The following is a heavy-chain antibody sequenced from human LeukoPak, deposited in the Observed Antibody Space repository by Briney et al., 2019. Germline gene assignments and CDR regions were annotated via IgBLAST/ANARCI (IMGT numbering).Heavy chain of an antibody. CDR1: GFSISSGYY. D-gene: IGHD1-26*01. V-gene: IGHV4-38-2*02. CDR2: INHSGST. Sequence: SETLSLTCTVSGFSISSGYYWGWIRQPPGKGLEWIGSINHSGSTYYNPSLKSRVSISVDTSKNQFSLNLSSVTAADTAVYYCARDRAYTTFDYWGQGTLVTVSS. J-gene: IGHJ4*02. CDR3: ARDRAYTTFDY.